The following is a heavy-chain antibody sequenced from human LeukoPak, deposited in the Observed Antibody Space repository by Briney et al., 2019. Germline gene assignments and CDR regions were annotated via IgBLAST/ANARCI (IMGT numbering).Heavy chain of an antibody. Sequence: ASVKVSCKASGYTFTSYDINWXXXXXXXXXXXXXXMNPNSGNTGYAQKFQGRVTMTRNTSISTAYMELSSLRSEDTAVYYCARFSMIVALEGEESWGQGTLVTVSS. CDR1: GYTFTSYD. CDR3: ARFSMIVALEGEES. V-gene: IGHV1-8*01. CDR2: MNPNSGNT. D-gene: IGHD3-22*01. J-gene: IGHJ4*02.